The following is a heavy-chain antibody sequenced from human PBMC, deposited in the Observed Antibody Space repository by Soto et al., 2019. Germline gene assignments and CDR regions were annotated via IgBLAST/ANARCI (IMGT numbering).Heavy chain of an antibody. J-gene: IGHJ4*02. Sequence: DVQLVESGGGLVQPGESLRLSCAASGLTFRSYWMHWVRQAPGKGLVWVSRINTDGSVAMYVDSVKGRFTISRDNGKNTLYLHMNRLRAEDTAVYYCVRDMQLWRLDSWGKGTLVTVSS. CDR2: INTDGSVA. CDR1: GLTFRSYW. V-gene: IGHV3-74*03. D-gene: IGHD2-21*01. CDR3: VRDMQLWRLDS.